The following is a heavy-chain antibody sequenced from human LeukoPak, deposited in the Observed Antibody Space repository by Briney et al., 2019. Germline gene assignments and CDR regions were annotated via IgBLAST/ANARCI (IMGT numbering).Heavy chain of an antibody. D-gene: IGHD3-22*01. CDR2: ISGSGGST. V-gene: IGHV3-23*01. Sequence: PGGSLRLSCAVSGFPLSSYNMNWVRQAPGKGLEWVSAISGSGGSTYYADSVKGRFTISRDNSKNTLYLQMNSLRAEDTAVYYCAKASAMIVVVSKHFDYWGQGTLVTVSS. CDR1: GFPLSSYN. CDR3: AKASAMIVVVSKHFDY. J-gene: IGHJ4*02.